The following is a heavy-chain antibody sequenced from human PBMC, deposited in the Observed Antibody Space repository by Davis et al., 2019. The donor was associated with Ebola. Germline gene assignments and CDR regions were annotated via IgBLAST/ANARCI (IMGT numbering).Heavy chain of an antibody. CDR2: IGSSSNGR. D-gene: IGHD3-3*01. Sequence: GESLKISCTASGFTSSCCAMNWVRQAPGKGLEWVSGIGSSSNGRHYADSVRGRFSISRDDSKSTLYLQMDSLRVEDTAVYYCARVGTIFGVVIRRGIHYFDYWGQGTLVTVSS. J-gene: IGHJ4*02. CDR3: ARVGTIFGVVIRRGIHYFDY. CDR1: GFTSSCCA. V-gene: IGHV3-23*05.